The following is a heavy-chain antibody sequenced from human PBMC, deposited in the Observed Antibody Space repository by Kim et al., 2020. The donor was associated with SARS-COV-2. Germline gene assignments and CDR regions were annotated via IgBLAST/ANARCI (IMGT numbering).Heavy chain of an antibody. Sequence: GGSLRLSCAASGFTFSSYAMHWVRQAPGKGLEWVAVISYDGSNKYYADSVKGRFTISRDNSKNPLYLQMNSLRAEDTAVYYCARAGYSSSWYVDYLDYWG. CDR3: ARAGYSSSWYVDYLDY. V-gene: IGHV3-30*04. CDR1: GFTFSSYA. CDR2: ISYDGSNK. J-gene: IGHJ4*01. D-gene: IGHD6-13*01.